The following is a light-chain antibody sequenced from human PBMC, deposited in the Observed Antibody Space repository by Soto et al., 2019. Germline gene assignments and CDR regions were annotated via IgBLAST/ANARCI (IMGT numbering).Light chain of an antibody. Sequence: DLQMTQSPSSVSASVGDRVTITCRASQGISSCLGWYQQKPGKAPKLLIYAASSLDSGVPSRFSGSGSGTDFPLSISSRQLEDFAIFSCQQANSFPFTFGGGTKVEIK. CDR2: AAS. CDR1: QGISSC. V-gene: IGKV1D-12*01. J-gene: IGKJ4*01. CDR3: QQANSFPFT.